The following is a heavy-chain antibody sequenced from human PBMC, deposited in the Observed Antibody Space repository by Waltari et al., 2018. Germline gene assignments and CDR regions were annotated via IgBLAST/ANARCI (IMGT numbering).Heavy chain of an antibody. V-gene: IGHV3-53*01. D-gene: IGHD2-15*01. CDR3: TTRVAISGVPGMPDY. CDR2: SYSHGTT. J-gene: IGHJ4*02. CDR1: GVTVRSTY. Sequence: EVQLVESGGGLIQAGGSLRLSCAASGVTVRSTYMAWVRQAPGKGLESVAISYSHGTTSYADSVKGRFTISRDNSKNTLFLQMSSVRVDDTAMYYCTTRVAISGVPGMPDYWGQGTLVTVSS.